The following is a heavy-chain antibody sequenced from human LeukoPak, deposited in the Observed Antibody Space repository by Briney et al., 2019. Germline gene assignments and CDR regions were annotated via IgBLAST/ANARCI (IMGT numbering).Heavy chain of an antibody. CDR3: AREEDVLRFLEWSTQYFQH. Sequence: ASVKVSCKASGYTFTSYYMHWMRQAPGQGLEWMGIINPSGGSTSYAQKFQGRVTMTRDTSTSTVYMELSSLRSEDTAVYYCAREEDVLRFLEWSTQYFQHWGQGTLVTVSS. CDR1: GYTFTSYY. CDR2: INPSGGST. V-gene: IGHV1-46*01. J-gene: IGHJ1*01. D-gene: IGHD3-3*01.